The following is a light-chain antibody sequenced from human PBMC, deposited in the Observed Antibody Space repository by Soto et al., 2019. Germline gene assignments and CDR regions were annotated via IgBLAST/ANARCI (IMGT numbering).Light chain of an antibody. CDR1: SSDVVSYNY. J-gene: IGLJ2*01. CDR3: SSYPTSSTHVV. CDR2: DVS. Sequence: QSALTQPASVSGSLGQSITISCTGTSSDVVSYNYVSWYQQYPGKAPKLMIYDVSNRPSGVSYRFSGSKSGNTASLTISGLQAEDEADYYCSSYPTSSTHVVFGGGTKLPVL. V-gene: IGLV2-14*01.